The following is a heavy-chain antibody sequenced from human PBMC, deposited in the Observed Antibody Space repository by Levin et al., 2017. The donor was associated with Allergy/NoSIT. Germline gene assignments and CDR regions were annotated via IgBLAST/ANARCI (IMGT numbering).Heavy chain of an antibody. CDR1: GFTFTTYW. Sequence: PGGSLRLSCSASGFTFTTYWMSWVRQAPGKGLEWVANIKKDGSEKYYVDSVKGRFIISRDNAKKSLFLQMNSLRAEDTAVYYCARDLDSSAWYEGSSFDIWGQGTMVTVAS. D-gene: IGHD6-13*01. CDR2: IKKDGSEK. J-gene: IGHJ3*02. CDR3: ARDLDSSAWYEGSSFDI. V-gene: IGHV3-7*01.